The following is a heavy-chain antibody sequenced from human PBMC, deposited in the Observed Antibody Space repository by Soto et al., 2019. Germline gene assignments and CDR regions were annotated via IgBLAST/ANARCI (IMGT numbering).Heavy chain of an antibody. CDR1: GFTFSNYA. D-gene: IGHD1-26*01. V-gene: IGHV3-23*01. Sequence: GGSLRLSCAASGFTFSNYAISWVRQAPGKGLEWVSSISGSGGSTYYADSVKGRFTISRDNSKNTLYLQMNSLRAEDTAVYYCATYSGNYERYGVYYGMDVWGQGTTVTVSS. CDR3: ATYSGNYERYGVYYGMDV. J-gene: IGHJ6*02. CDR2: ISGSGGST.